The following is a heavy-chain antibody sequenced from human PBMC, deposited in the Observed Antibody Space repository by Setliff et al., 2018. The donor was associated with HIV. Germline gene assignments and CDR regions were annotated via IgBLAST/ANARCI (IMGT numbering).Heavy chain of an antibody. D-gene: IGHD2-15*01. V-gene: IGHV4-4*07. CDR3: ARAIGGASGGGLDV. J-gene: IGHJ6*02. CDR1: GGSVSNYY. Sequence: SETLSLTCTVSGGSVSNYYWTWIRQSAGKGLEWIGHINTSGSTKYNPSLKSRLTMSVDSSGNQFSLTLTSVTAADTAVYYCARAIGGASGGGLDVWGPGTTVTVSS. CDR2: INTSGST.